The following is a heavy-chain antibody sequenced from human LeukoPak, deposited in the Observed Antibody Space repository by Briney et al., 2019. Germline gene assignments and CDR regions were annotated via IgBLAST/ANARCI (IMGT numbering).Heavy chain of an antibody. D-gene: IGHD2-2*02. Sequence: SETLSLTCTVSGGSISSGGYYWSWIRQHPGKGLEWIGYIYYSGSTYYNPSLKSRVTISVDTSKNQFSLKLSSVTAADTAVYYCARMGISDIVVVPAAIGGDYFDYWGQGTLVTVSS. CDR2: IYYSGST. V-gene: IGHV4-31*03. J-gene: IGHJ4*02. CDR3: ARMGISDIVVVPAAIGGDYFDY. CDR1: GGSISSGGYY.